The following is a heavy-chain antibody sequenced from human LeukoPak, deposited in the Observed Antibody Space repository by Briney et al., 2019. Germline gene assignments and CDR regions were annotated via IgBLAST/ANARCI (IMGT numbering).Heavy chain of an antibody. V-gene: IGHV4-59*12. CDR1: GGSISSYY. Sequence: SETLSLTCTVSGGSISSYYWSWIRQPPGKGLEYIGYIYYSGSTNYNPSLKSRVTISVDTSKNQFSLRLSSVTATDTAVYYCARDLGSQMATISDWFDPWGQGTLVTVSS. J-gene: IGHJ5*02. D-gene: IGHD5-24*01. CDR2: IYYSGST. CDR3: ARDLGSQMATISDWFDP.